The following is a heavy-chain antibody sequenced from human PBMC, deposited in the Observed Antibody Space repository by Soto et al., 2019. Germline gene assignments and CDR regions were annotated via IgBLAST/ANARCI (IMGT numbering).Heavy chain of an antibody. V-gene: IGHV3-74*01. J-gene: IGHJ4*02. CDR3: VRGGSNAWFGLLDY. Sequence: EVQLVESGGGLVQPGGSLRLSCAASGFTFSSYWMHWVRQAPGKGLVWVARVKGDGSSTTYADSVKGRFTISRDNAKNTLSLEMNSLRGDDTAMYYCVRGGSNAWFGLLDYWGQGTLVSVSS. CDR2: VKGDGSST. CDR1: GFTFSSYW. D-gene: IGHD3-10*01.